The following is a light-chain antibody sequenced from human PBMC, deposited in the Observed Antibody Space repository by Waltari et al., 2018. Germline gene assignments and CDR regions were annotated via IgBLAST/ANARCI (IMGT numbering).Light chain of an antibody. CDR1: QIIGSS. J-gene: IGKJ4*01. CDR3: QQCDSYLLT. V-gene: IGKV1-5*03. Sequence: DIQLTQSPSTLSASVGDRVTITCRASQIIGSSLAWYQQKPGKAPKVVIYEASSLETGVPSRFSGSGSGTEFTLTISSLQPDDFATYYCQQCDSYLLTFGEGTKVEIK. CDR2: EAS.